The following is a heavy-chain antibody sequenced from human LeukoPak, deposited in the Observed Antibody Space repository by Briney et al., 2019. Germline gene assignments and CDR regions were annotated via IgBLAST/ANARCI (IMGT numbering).Heavy chain of an antibody. CDR3: ARDYDSSGPLEFGY. Sequence: GGSLRLSCAASGFTFSSYWMSWVRQAPGKGLEWVANIKQDGSEKYYVDSVKGRFTISRDNAKNSLYLQMNSLRAEDTALYYCARDYDSSGPLEFGYWGQGTLVTVSS. J-gene: IGHJ4*02. D-gene: IGHD3-22*01. CDR2: IKQDGSEK. V-gene: IGHV3-7*03. CDR1: GFTFSSYW.